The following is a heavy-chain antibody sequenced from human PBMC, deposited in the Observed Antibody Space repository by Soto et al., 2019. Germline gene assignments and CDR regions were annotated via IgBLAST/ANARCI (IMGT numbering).Heavy chain of an antibody. CDR1: GFTVSDNY. V-gene: IGHV3-53*02. D-gene: IGHD3-22*01. J-gene: IGHJ1*01. CDR3: ARGEGYYDRSGYREYLQH. Sequence: EVQVVETGGDLIQPGGSLTLSCAASGFTVSDNYMTWVRQAPGKGLEWVSVIQTGGLTYYAGSVKGRFTISRDNSKNTLYLQMDSLRAEYTAIYYCARGEGYYDRSGYREYLQHWGQGTLVTVSS. CDR2: IQTGGLT.